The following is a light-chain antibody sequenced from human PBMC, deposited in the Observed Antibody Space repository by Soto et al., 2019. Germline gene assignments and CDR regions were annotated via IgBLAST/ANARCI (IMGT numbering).Light chain of an antibody. CDR1: QSVSTN. CDR2: GAS. J-gene: IGKJ1*01. Sequence: EIVMTQSPATLSVSPGERATLSCRASQSVSTNLAWYQQKPGQPPRLLIHGASIRATGIPARFSGSGSGTEFTLTISSLQSEDSAVYYCQQCSNWPKTFGQGTKVEIK. CDR3: QQCSNWPKT. V-gene: IGKV3-15*01.